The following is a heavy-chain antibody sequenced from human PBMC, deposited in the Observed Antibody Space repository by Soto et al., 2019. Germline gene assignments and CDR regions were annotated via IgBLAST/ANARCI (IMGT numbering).Heavy chain of an antibody. CDR3: ARAPELLGESDY. D-gene: IGHD1-26*01. J-gene: IGHJ4*02. CDR2: ISSSSSYI. Sequence: PGGSLRLSCAASGFTFSSYSMNWVRQAPGKGLEWVSSISSSSSYIYYADSVKGRFTISRDNAKNSLYLQMNSLRAEDTAVYYCARAPELLGESDYWGQGTLVTVSS. CDR1: GFTFSSYS. V-gene: IGHV3-21*01.